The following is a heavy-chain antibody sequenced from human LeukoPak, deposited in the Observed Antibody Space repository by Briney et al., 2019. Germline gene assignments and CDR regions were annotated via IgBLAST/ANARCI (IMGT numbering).Heavy chain of an antibody. CDR1: GYTFTGYY. CDR2: ISAYNGNT. J-gene: IGHJ4*02. CDR3: ARDSVGWNVDFDY. D-gene: IGHD1-1*01. Sequence: GASVKVSCKASGYTFTGYYMHWVRQAPGQGLEWMGWISAYNGNTNYAQKLQGRVTMTTDTSTSTAYMELRSLRSDDTAVYYCARDSVGWNVDFDYWGQGTLVTVSS. V-gene: IGHV1-18*04.